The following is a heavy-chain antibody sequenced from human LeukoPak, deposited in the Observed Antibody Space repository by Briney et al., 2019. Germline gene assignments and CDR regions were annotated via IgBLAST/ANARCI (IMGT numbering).Heavy chain of an antibody. D-gene: IGHD5-18*01. J-gene: IGHJ4*02. CDR3: ARGSSYGFSMGY. CDR2: ISAYNGNT. V-gene: IGHV1-18*01. CDR1: GYTFTDYS. Sequence: ASVKVSCTASGYTFTDYSFSWVRQAPGQGLEWMGWISAYNGNTNYAQKLQGRVTMTTDTSTSTAYMELRSLRSDDTAVYYCARGSSYGFSMGYWGQGTLVTVSS.